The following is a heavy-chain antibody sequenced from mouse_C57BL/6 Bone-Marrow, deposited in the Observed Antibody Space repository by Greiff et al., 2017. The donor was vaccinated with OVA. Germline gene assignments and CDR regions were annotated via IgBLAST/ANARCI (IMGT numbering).Heavy chain of an antibody. J-gene: IGHJ3*01. CDR1: GFTFSDYG. V-gene: IGHV5-17*01. CDR3: ARWYY. Sequence: VQLKQSGGGLVKPGGSLKLSCAASGFTFSDYGMHWVRQAPETGLEWVAYISSGSSTIYYADTVKGRFTISRDNAKNTLFLQMTSLRSEDTAMYYCARWYYYGQGTLVTVSA. CDR2: ISSGSSTI. D-gene: IGHD1-1*02.